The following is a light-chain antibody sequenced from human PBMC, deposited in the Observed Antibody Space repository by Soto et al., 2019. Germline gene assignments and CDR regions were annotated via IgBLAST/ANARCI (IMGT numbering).Light chain of an antibody. V-gene: IGKV1-39*01. CDR2: AAS. J-gene: IGKJ4*01. Sequence: IQMTQSTSSLSASVGDRVTITCRASQTISRALNWYQQKPGKAPKLLIYAASILQSGVPSRFSGSGSGTDFILTISSLQPEDFATYYCQQSYSTPTFGGGTKADIK. CDR3: QQSYSTPT. CDR1: QTISRA.